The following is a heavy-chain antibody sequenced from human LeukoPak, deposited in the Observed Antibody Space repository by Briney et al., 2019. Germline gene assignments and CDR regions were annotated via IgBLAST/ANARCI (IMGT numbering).Heavy chain of an antibody. D-gene: IGHD6-13*01. CDR3: ARRRYNSSWFNDAFDI. V-gene: IGHV4-39*07. Sequence: SETLSLTCTVSGGSISSSSYYWGWIRQPPGKGLEWIGEINHSGSTNYNPSLKSRVTISVGTSKNQFSLKLRSVTAADTAVYYCARRRYNSSWFNDAFDIWGQGTMVTVSS. CDR1: GGSISSSSYY. CDR2: INHSGST. J-gene: IGHJ3*02.